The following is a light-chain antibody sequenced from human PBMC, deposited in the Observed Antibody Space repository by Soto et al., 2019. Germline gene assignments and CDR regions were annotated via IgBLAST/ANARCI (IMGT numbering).Light chain of an antibody. CDR3: FSYGGSDNSVV. CDR2: EVY. CDR1: SSDVGGYDF. J-gene: IGLJ2*01. Sequence: QSVLTQPPSASGSPGQSVTISCTGTSSDVGGYDFVSWYQQHPGKAPKLVIYEVYKRPSGVPARFSGSKSGNTASLTVSGLQAEDEADYHCFSYGGSDNSVVFGGGTKLTVL. V-gene: IGLV2-8*01.